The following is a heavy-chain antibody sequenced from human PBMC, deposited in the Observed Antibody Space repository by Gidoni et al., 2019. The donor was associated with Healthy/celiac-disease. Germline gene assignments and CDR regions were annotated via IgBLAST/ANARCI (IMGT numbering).Heavy chain of an antibody. D-gene: IGHD6-19*01. V-gene: IGHV3-30*18. CDR1: GFTFRSYG. Sequence: QVQLVESGGGVVQPGRALRLSGAASGFTFRSYGMHWVRQAPGKGRECVAVISYDGSNKYYADSVKGRFTISRDNSKNTLYLQMNSLRAEDTAVYYCAKGSPDSSGWYWFDPWGQGTLVTVSS. CDR2: ISYDGSNK. CDR3: AKGSPDSSGWYWFDP. J-gene: IGHJ5*02.